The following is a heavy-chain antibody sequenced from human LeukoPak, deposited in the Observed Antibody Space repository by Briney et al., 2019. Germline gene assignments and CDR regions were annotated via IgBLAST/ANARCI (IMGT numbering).Heavy chain of an antibody. J-gene: IGHJ3*02. V-gene: IGHV5-51*01. CDR2: IYPGGSDT. Sequence: GESLKISCKGSGYSFTSYWIGWVRQMPGKGLEWMGIIYPGGSDTRYSPSFQGQVTISADKSISTAYLQWSSLKASDTAMYYCATHARGYSYGYHAFDIWGQGTMVTVSS. CDR3: ATHARGYSYGYHAFDI. CDR1: GYSFTSYW. D-gene: IGHD5-18*01.